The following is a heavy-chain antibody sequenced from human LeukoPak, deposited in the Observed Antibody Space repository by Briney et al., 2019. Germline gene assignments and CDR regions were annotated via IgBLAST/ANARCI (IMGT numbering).Heavy chain of an antibody. V-gene: IGHV5-51*01. CDR3: ARHGIVATIADYYYYYMDV. CDR2: IYPGDSDT. Sequence: GESLKISCKGSGYSFTSYWIGWVRQMPGKGLEWMGIIYPGDSDTRYSPSFQGQVTISADKSISTAYLQWSSLKASDTAMYYCARHGIVATIADYYYYYMDVWGKGTTVTVSS. J-gene: IGHJ6*03. CDR1: GYSFTSYW. D-gene: IGHD5-12*01.